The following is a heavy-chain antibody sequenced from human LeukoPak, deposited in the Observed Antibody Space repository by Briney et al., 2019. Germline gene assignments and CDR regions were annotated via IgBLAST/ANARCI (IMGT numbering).Heavy chain of an antibody. Sequence: GASVKVSCKASGYTFRNYYITWVRQAPGQGLEWMGWISGYNYKTDYAQNLKGRVTMTTDTSSGTACMELRSLTSDDTAVYYCAREETTVWPPYPCYWGQGTLVTVSS. V-gene: IGHV1-18*04. CDR2: ISGYNYKT. CDR1: GYTFRNYY. J-gene: IGHJ4*02. CDR3: AREETTVWPPYPCY. D-gene: IGHD1-14*01.